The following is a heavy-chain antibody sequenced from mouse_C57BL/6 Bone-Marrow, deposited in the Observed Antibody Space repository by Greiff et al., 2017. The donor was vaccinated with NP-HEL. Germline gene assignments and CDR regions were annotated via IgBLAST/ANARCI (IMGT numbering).Heavy chain of an antibody. D-gene: IGHD1-1*02. CDR1: GFPLTSHA. J-gene: IGHJ2*01. V-gene: IGHV2-9-1*01. CDR2: IWTGGGT. Sequence: VTPVESGPGLVAPSQSLSITCTVSGFPLTSHAISRVRQPPGKGLEWVGVIWTGGGTNYNSALKPRLSISKDNSKSQFFLKMNSLQTDDTARYYCARMAYGLDYWGQGTTLTVTA. CDR3: ARMAYGLDY.